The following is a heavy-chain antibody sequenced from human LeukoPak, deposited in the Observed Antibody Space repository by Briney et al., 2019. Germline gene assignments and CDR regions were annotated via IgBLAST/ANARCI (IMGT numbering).Heavy chain of an antibody. D-gene: IGHD1-26*01. CDR1: GGSFGGYY. CDR3: ARSTWDHYYYYYYMDV. J-gene: IGHJ6*03. V-gene: IGHV4-34*01. CDR2: INHSGST. Sequence: SETLSLTCAVYGGSFGGYYWSWIRQPLGKGLEWIGEINHSGSTNYNPSLKSRVTISVDTSKNQFSLKLSSVTAADTAVYYCARSTWDHYYYYYYMDVWGKGTTVTISS.